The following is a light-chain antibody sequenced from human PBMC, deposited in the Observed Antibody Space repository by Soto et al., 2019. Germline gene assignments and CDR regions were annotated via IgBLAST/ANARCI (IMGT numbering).Light chain of an antibody. CDR2: GAS. V-gene: IGKV3D-7*01. CDR1: QSVSSSY. Sequence: PGERVTLSCRASQSVSSSYLTWYQQKPGQAPRLLIYGASTRATSIPARFSGSGSGTDFTLTISSLQPEDFAVYYCQQDYNLLTFGQGTKLEIK. CDR3: QQDYNLLT. J-gene: IGKJ2*01.